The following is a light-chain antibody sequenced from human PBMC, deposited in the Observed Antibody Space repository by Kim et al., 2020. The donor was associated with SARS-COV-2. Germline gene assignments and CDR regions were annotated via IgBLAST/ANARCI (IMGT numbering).Light chain of an antibody. CDR2: KAS. Sequence: DIQMTQSPSTLPASVGDRVTITCRASQSISIWLAWYQQKPGKAPNLLIYKASSLESGVPSRFSGSGSGTEFTLTISSLQPDDFATYYCQQYNSYSWTFGQGTKVDIK. CDR3: QQYNSYSWT. J-gene: IGKJ1*01. V-gene: IGKV1-5*03. CDR1: QSISIW.